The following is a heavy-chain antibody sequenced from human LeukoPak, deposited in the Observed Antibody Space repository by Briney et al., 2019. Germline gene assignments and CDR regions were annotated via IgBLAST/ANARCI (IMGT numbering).Heavy chain of an antibody. V-gene: IGHV4-39*01. D-gene: IGHD1-26*01. CDR1: GGSISSSSYY. J-gene: IGHJ4*02. CDR3: VRQRVLWDPRFFFDF. CDR2: FYYSGST. Sequence: SETLSLTCTVSGGSISSSSYYWGWIRQPPGEGLEWIGSFYYSGSTYYNPSLKSRVTISVDTSKDQFSLKLSSVTAADTAVYYCVRQRVLWDPRFFFDFWGRGTLVTISS.